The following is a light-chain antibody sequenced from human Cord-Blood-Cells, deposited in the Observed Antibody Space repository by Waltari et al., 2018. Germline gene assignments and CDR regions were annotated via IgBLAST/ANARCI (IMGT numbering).Light chain of an antibody. J-gene: IGKJ3*01. CDR3: QQYYSYPQT. V-gene: IGKV1-8*01. CDR1: QGISSY. Sequence: AIRITQSPSSPSAPTGDRVTITYRASQGISSYLAWYQQKPGQAPKLLIYAASTLQSGVPSRFSGSGSGTDFTLTISCLQSEDFATYYCQQYYSYPQTFGPGTKVDIK. CDR2: AAS.